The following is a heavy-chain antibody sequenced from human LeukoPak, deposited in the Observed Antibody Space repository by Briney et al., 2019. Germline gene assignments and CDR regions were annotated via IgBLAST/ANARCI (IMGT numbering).Heavy chain of an antibody. D-gene: IGHD5-18*01. Sequence: RGSLRLSCAASGFTFSDYYMSWIRQAPGKGLEWVSYISSSSSYTNYADSVKGRFTISRDNAKNSLYLQMNSLRAEDTAVYYCARVLRYSYGYVDHWGQGTLVTVSS. V-gene: IGHV3-11*06. CDR3: ARVLRYSYGYVDH. CDR1: GFTFSDYY. CDR2: ISSSSSYT. J-gene: IGHJ4*02.